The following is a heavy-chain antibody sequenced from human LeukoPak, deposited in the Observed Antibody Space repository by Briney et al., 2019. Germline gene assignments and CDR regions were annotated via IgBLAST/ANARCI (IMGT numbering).Heavy chain of an antibody. CDR1: GYSFTSYW. D-gene: IGHD1-1*01. J-gene: IGHJ4*02. CDR3: ARRTTGTTFSDY. Sequence: PGESLKFSCKGSGYSFTSYWISWVRQMPGKGLEWMGRIDPSDSYTNYSPSFQGHVTISADKSISTAYLQWSSLKASDTAMYYCARRTTGTTFSDYWGQGTLVTVSS. CDR2: IDPSDSYT. V-gene: IGHV5-10-1*01.